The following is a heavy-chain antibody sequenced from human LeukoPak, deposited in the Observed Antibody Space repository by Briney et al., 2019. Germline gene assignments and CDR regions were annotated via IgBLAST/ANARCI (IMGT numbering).Heavy chain of an antibody. Sequence: SETLSLTCTVSGDSVSSDTSYWSWIRQPAGKGLEWIGHIYTSGRTNYNPSLKSRLTISVDTSKNQFSLKLSSVTAADTAVYYCAREGRGIGSRAYYYYYMDVWGKGTTVTISS. CDR3: AREGRGIGSRAYYYYYMDV. J-gene: IGHJ6*03. CDR2: IYTSGRT. CDR1: GDSVSSDTSY. D-gene: IGHD6-13*01. V-gene: IGHV4-61*09.